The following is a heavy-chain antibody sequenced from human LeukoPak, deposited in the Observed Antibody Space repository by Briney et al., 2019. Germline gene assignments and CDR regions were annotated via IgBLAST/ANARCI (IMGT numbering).Heavy chain of an antibody. CDR2: INPNSGDT. CDR1: GYPFSGYY. D-gene: IGHD6-6*01. Sequence: ASVKVSCKASGYPFSGYYMHWVRQAPGQGLEWMGWINPNSGDTKYAEKFQGRVTMTRDTSISTAYMDLNRLTFDDTAVYYCARVGARPFFYYYMDVWGQGTTVTVSS. CDR3: ARVGARPFFYYYMDV. J-gene: IGHJ6*03. V-gene: IGHV1-2*02.